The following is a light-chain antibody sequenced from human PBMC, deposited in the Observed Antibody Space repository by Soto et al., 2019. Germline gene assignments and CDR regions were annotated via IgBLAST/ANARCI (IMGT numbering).Light chain of an antibody. CDR3: SSYKRPSRVYV. Sequence: QSVLTQPASVSGSPGQSITISCTGTSSDVGDYEYVSWYQQHPGKGPKLMIYEVSNRTSGVSNRFSGSKSGNTASLTISGLQAEDETEYFCSSYKRPSRVYVFGTGTQLNVL. CDR1: SSDVGDYEY. V-gene: IGLV2-14*01. CDR2: EVS. J-gene: IGLJ1*01.